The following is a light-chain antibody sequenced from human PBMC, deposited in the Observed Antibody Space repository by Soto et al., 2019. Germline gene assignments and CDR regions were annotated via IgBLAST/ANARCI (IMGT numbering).Light chain of an antibody. CDR1: QSVSSY. V-gene: IGKV3-11*01. CDR2: DAS. Sequence: EIVLTQSPATLSLSPGERATLSCRASQSVSSYFAWYQQTPGQAPRLLIYDASNRATGIPARFSGSGSGTDFTLTISSLESDDCAVYYCQQRGNWPVTFGQGTRVDI. CDR3: QQRGNWPVT. J-gene: IGKJ1*01.